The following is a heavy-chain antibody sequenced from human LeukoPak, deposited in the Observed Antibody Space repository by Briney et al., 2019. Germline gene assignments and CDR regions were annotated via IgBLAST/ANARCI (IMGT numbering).Heavy chain of an antibody. V-gene: IGHV1-69*04. CDR1: GGTFSSYA. D-gene: IGHD3-10*01. J-gene: IGHJ6*02. CDR3: ARDFTMVRGVIYYYYGMDV. CDR2: IIPILGIA. Sequence: SVKVSCKASGGTFSSYAISWVRQALGQGLEWMGRIIPILGIANYAQKFQGRVTITADKSTSTAYMELSSLRSEDTAVYYCARDFTMVRGVIYYYYGMDVWGQGTTVTVSS.